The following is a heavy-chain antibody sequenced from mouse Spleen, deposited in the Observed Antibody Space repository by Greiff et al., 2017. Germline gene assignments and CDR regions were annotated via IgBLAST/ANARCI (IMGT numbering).Heavy chain of an antibody. D-gene: IGHD2-3*01. Sequence: VQLQQPGPELVKPGASVKIPCKASGYTFTDYNMDWVKQSHGKSLEWIGDINPNNGGTIYNQKFKGKATLTVDKSSSTAYMELRSLTSEDTAVYYCARHDGYPYYAMDYWGQGTSVTVSS. V-gene: IGHV1-18*01. J-gene: IGHJ4*01. CDR2: INPNNGGT. CDR1: GYTFTDYN. CDR3: ARHDGYPYYAMDY.